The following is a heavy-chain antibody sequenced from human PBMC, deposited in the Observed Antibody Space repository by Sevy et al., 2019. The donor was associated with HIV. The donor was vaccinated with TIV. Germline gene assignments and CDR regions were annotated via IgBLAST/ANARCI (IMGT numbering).Heavy chain of an antibody. V-gene: IGHV1-2*02. CDR2: INPNSGGT. D-gene: IGHD2-2*01. CDR1: GYTFTGYY. CDR3: ARELSCSSTSCRGPYYYYGMDV. Sequence: ASVKVSCKASGYTFTGYYMHWVRQAPGQGLEWMGWINPNSGGTNYAQKFQGRVTMTRDTSISTAYMVMSRLRSDDTVEYDWARELSCSSTSCRGPYYYYGMDVWGQGTTVNDSS. J-gene: IGHJ6*02.